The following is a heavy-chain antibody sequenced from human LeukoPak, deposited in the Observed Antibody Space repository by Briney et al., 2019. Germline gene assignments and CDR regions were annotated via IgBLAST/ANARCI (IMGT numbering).Heavy chain of an antibody. D-gene: IGHD3-22*01. CDR3: ARSYDRAPFDM. CDR1: GYTFTGYY. Sequence: ASVKVSCKASGYTFTGYYIHWVRQAPGQGLQWMGWINPNSGGTNYAQKFQGRVTMTRDTSISTAYMELSRLRSDDTAVYYCARSYDRAPFDMWGQGTMVTVSS. J-gene: IGHJ3*02. CDR2: INPNSGGT. V-gene: IGHV1-2*02.